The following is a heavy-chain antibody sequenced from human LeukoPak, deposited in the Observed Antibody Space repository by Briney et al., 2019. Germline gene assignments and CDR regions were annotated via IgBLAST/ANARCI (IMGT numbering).Heavy chain of an antibody. V-gene: IGHV4-39*07. CDR2: IYYTGST. CDR1: GGSISNSSYY. J-gene: IGHJ4*02. Sequence: PSETLSLTCTVSGGSISNSSYYWGWIRQPPGKGLECIGIIYYTGSTNYNPSLKSRVTISVDTSKSQFSLTLSSVTAADTAVYYCARGQKYIYGYTVTELGSRYFDYWGQGTLVTVSS. D-gene: IGHD5-18*01. CDR3: ARGQKYIYGYTVTELGSRYFDY.